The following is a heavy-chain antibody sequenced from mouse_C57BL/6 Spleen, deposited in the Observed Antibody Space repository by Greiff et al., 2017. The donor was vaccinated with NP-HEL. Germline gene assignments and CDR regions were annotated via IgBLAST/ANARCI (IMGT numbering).Heavy chain of an antibody. V-gene: IGHV14-4*01. CDR1: GFNIKDDY. D-gene: IGHD2-2*01. Sequence: VQLKQSGAELVRPGASVKLSCTASGFNIKDDYMHWVKQRPEQGLEWIGWIDPENGDTEYASKFQGKATITADTSSNTAYLQLSSLTSEDTAVYYCTTMVTTTYFDVWGTGTTVTVSS. CDR3: TTMVTTTYFDV. J-gene: IGHJ1*03. CDR2: IDPENGDT.